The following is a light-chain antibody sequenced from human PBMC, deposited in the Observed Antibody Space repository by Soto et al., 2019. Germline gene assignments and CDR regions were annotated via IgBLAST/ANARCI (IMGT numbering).Light chain of an antibody. CDR2: AAS. J-gene: IGKJ1*01. Sequence: AIQMTRSPSSLSASVGDRVTITCRASQGIRNDLGWYQQKSGKAPKLLIYAASSLQRGVPSRFSGRGSGTDFTLTISSLQPEDFATYFCLQDYTYPRTFGQGTRVEI. CDR3: LQDYTYPRT. CDR1: QGIRND. V-gene: IGKV1-6*01.